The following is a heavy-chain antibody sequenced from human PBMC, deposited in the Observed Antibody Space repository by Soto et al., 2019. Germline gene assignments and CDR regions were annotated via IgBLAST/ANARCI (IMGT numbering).Heavy chain of an antibody. CDR2: INPSGGST. Sequence: ASVKVSCKASGYTFTSYYMHWVRQAPGQGIEWIGIINPSGGSTSYAQKFQGRVTMTRDTSTSTVYMELSSLRSEDTAVYYCARGGGYCSSTSCPHDAFDIWGQGTMVTVSS. J-gene: IGHJ3*02. V-gene: IGHV1-46*03. CDR3: ARGGGYCSSTSCPHDAFDI. CDR1: GYTFTSYY. D-gene: IGHD2-2*01.